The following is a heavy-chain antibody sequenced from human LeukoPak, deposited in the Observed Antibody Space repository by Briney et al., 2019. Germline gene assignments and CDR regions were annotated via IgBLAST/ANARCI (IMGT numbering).Heavy chain of an antibody. V-gene: IGHV3-30*04. J-gene: IGHJ4*02. CDR1: GFTFSSYA. Sequence: RPLRLSCAASGFTFSSYAMHWVRQAPGKGLEWVAVISYDGSNKYYADSVKGRFTISRDNSKNTLYLQMNSLRAEDTAVYYCARVTAVAETYWGQGTLVTVSS. CDR3: ARVTAVAETY. CDR2: ISYDGSNK. D-gene: IGHD6-19*01.